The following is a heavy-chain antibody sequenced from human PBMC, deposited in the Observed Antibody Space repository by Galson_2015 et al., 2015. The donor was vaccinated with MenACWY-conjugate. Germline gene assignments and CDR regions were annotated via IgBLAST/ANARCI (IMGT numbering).Heavy chain of an antibody. CDR2: INPGGSST. J-gene: IGHJ4*02. Sequence: SLRLSCAASGFIFSTYWMHWVRQAPGKGLVWVSRINPGGSSTTYADSVKDRFTISRDNAKHPLYLQMNSLRPEDTAVFYCAKTRGASFYFDSWGQGTLVTVSS. CDR3: AKTRGASFYFDS. V-gene: IGHV3-74*01. D-gene: IGHD1-26*01. CDR1: GFIFSTYW.